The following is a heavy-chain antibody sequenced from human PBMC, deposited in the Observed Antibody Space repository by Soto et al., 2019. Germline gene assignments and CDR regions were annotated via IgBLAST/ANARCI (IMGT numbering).Heavy chain of an antibody. D-gene: IGHD3-10*01. Sequence: PGGSLRLSCEVSGFTFTNFGINWVRQAPGKGLEWVSSVSKSDYTYYSESVKGRFTISRDNAKNSVSLQMNNLRAEDTAVYYCAREDSIIIPAVADVWGQGTQVT. CDR2: VSKSDYT. V-gene: IGHV3-21*04. CDR1: GFTFTNFG. CDR3: AREDSIIIPAVADV. J-gene: IGHJ4*02.